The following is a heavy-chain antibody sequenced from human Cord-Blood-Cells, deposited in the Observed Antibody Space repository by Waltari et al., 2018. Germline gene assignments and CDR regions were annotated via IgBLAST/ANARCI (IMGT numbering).Heavy chain of an antibody. CDR1: GYTLTALS. J-gene: IGHJ4*02. D-gene: IGHD6-13*01. CDR2: CDPEDGET. CDR3: ATWGVAAAGFDY. Sequence: QVQLVQSGAEVKQPGASVKVSCKVSGYTLTALSMPWVRQAPGKGIEWMGGCDPEDGETIYAQKFQGRVTMTEDTSTDTAYMELSSLRSEDTAVYYCATWGVAAAGFDYWGQGTLVTVSS. V-gene: IGHV1-24*01.